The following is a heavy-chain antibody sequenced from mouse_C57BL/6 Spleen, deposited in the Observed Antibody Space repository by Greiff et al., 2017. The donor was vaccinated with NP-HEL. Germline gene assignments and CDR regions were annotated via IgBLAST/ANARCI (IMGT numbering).Heavy chain of an antibody. Sequence: VKLMESGAELARPGASVKLSCKASGYTFTSYGISWVKQRTGQGLEWIGEIYPRSGNTYYNEKFKGKATLTADKSSSTAYMELRSLTSEDSAVYFCARDYGIDYWGQGTTLTVSS. D-gene: IGHD1-1*01. V-gene: IGHV1-81*01. J-gene: IGHJ2*01. CDR2: IYPRSGNT. CDR1: GYTFTSYG. CDR3: ARDYGIDY.